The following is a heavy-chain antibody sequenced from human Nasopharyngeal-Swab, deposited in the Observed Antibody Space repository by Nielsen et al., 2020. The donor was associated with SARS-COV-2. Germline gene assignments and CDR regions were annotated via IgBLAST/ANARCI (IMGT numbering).Heavy chain of an antibody. V-gene: IGHV4-59*01. CDR3: ARGGGLGYYDFWSGYSQTSDAFDI. CDR1: GGSISSYY. J-gene: IGHJ3*02. Sequence: SETLSLTCTVSGGSISSYYWSWIRQPPGKGLEWIGKSNYSGSTNYNPSLKSRVTISVDTSKNQFSLKLSSVTAADTAVYYCARGGGLGYYDFWSGYSQTSDAFDIWGQGTMVTVSS. D-gene: IGHD3-3*01. CDR2: SNYSGST.